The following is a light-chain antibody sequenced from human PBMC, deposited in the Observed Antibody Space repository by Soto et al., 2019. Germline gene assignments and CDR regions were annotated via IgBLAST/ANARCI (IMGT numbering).Light chain of an antibody. CDR1: QSVGSA. V-gene: IGKV3-15*01. CDR2: AAS. Sequence: EIVLTQSPATLSVSPGETATLSCRASQSVGSAVAWYQHRPGQAPRLLIVAASIRATGVPGRFSGGGSGTEFTLPISGLQSEDFAVYYCQHYINWPPFPFGWGTTVDIK. J-gene: IGKJ4*01. CDR3: QHYINWPPFP.